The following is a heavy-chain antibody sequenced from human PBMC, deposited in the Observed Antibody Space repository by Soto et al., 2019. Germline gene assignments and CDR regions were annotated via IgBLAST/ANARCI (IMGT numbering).Heavy chain of an antibody. CDR2: VYYGEAIFYSGNI. J-gene: IGHJ3*02. D-gene: IGHD3-3*02. Sequence: KSSETLSLTCTVSGDSISSSNSHWGWTRQPPGKGLEYIGSVYYGEAIFYSGNIYYNPSLKSRVTISVDTSKNQFSLRLSSVTAADTGVYYCVRYDRINMKPYSPEGFHIWGQGTMVTVSS. V-gene: IGHV4-39*01. CDR1: GDSISSSNSH. CDR3: VRYDRINMKPYSPEGFHI.